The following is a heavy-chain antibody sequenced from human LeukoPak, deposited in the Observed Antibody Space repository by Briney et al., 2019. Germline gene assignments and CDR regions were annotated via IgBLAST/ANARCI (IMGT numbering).Heavy chain of an antibody. J-gene: IGHJ6*02. CDR2: IIPLFGTP. D-gene: IGHD4-17*01. V-gene: IGHV1-69*05. Sequence: SVKVSCKASGGTFRNYVVSWVRQAPRQGLEWMGGIIPLFGTPNYAQKFQDRVTITMDESTSTAYLELSSLRSGDTAVYYCAREDYDDYGLDVWGQGTTVTVSS. CDR1: GGTFRNYV. CDR3: AREDYDDYGLDV.